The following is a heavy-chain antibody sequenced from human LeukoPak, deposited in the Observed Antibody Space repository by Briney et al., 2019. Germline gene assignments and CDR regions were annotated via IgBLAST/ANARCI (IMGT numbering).Heavy chain of an antibody. Sequence: GGSLRLSCAASGFTFSSYGMHWVRQAPGKGLEWVAFIRYDGSNKYYADSVKGRFTISRDNSKNTLYLQMNSLRAEDTAVYYCAIDLLEWLSLEDAFDIWGQGTMVTVPS. V-gene: IGHV3-30*02. CDR2: IRYDGSNK. CDR3: AIDLLEWLSLEDAFDI. CDR1: GFTFSSYG. J-gene: IGHJ3*02. D-gene: IGHD3-3*01.